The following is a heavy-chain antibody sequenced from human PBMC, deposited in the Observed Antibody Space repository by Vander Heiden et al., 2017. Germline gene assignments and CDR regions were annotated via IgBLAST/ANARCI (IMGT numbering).Heavy chain of an antibody. J-gene: IGHJ4*02. CDR2: IYNREST. Sequence: QVQLQESVPGLVKPSETLLLTCTVSGGSVSGGGYYWSGVQQPPGKGLEWIGYIYNRESTNYNPSLKSRVTISVDTSQNQFSLKLGSVTAADTAVYYCARGGLDIVATIFDYWGQGTLVTVSS. CDR3: ARGGLDIVATIFDY. D-gene: IGHD5-12*01. V-gene: IGHV4-61*08. CDR1: GGSVSGGGYY.